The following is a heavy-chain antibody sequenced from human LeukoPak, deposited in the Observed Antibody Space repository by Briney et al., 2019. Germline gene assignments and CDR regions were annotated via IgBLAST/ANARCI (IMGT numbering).Heavy chain of an antibody. CDR2: IWYDGSNK. Sequence: GGSLRLSCAASGFTFSSYGMHWVRQAPGKGLEWVAVIWYDGSNKYYADSVKGRFTISRDNSKNTLYLQMNSLRAEDTAVYYCARDLGYCSSTSCYDGFDPWGQGTLVTVSS. CDR3: ARDLGYCSSTSCYDGFDP. V-gene: IGHV3-33*01. D-gene: IGHD2-2*01. J-gene: IGHJ5*02. CDR1: GFTFSSYG.